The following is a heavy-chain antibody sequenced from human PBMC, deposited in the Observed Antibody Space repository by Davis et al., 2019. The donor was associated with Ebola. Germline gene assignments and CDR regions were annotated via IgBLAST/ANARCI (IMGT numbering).Heavy chain of an antibody. CDR3: ACWDEYHDSRGYYYFDY. CDR1: GFTFSSYS. V-gene: IGHV3-21*01. CDR2: ISSSSSYI. J-gene: IGHJ4*02. D-gene: IGHD3-22*01. Sequence: GESLKISCAASGFTFSSYSMNWVRQAPGKGLEWVSFISSSSSYIYYADSVKGRFTISRDNAKNSLYLQMNSLRAEDTAVYYCACWDEYHDSRGYYYFDYWGQGTLVTVSS.